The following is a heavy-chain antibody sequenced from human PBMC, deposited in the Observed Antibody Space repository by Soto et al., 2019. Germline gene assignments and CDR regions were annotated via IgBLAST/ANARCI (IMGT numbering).Heavy chain of an antibody. D-gene: IGHD3-10*01. CDR2: IYYSGST. V-gene: IGHV4-30-4*08. J-gene: IGHJ6*02. Sequence: SETLSLTCTVSGGSISSGGYYWSWIRQPPGKGLEWIGYIYYSGSTYYNPSLKSRVTISVDTSKNQFSLKLSSVTAADTAVYYCARDVRLYYYGSGTKNGGMDVGGQGPTVNFS. CDR3: ARDVRLYYYGSGTKNGGMDV. CDR1: GGSISSGGYY.